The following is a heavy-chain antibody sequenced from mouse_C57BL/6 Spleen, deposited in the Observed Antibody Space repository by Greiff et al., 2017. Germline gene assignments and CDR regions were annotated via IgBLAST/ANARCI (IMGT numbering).Heavy chain of an antibody. CDR1: GYTFTSYW. D-gene: IGHD1-1*01. CDR2: INPSSGYT. Sequence: QVQLQQSGADLAKPGASVKLSCKASGYTFTSYWMHWVKQRPGQGLEWIGYINPSSGYTKYNQKFKDKATLTADKSSSTAYMQLSILTYEDSAVYYCAIITTVVGGYWGQGTTLTVSS. J-gene: IGHJ2*01. V-gene: IGHV1-7*01. CDR3: AIITTVVGGY.